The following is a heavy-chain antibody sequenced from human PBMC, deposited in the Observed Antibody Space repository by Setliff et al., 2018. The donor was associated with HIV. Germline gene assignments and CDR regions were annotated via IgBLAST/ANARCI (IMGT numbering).Heavy chain of an antibody. CDR3: ARGTTQLVPTATRAGFDI. Sequence: SETLSLTCTVSGGYMSGYYWSWIRQPAGKGLEWIGHIYTSGSTQYSPSLRSRLTLSVDTSKNEFSLKLNSVTAADTAIYFCARGTTQLVPTATRAGFDIWGQGTLVTVSS. CDR1: GGYMSGYY. V-gene: IGHV4-4*07. D-gene: IGHD2-15*01. CDR2: IYTSGST. J-gene: IGHJ3*02.